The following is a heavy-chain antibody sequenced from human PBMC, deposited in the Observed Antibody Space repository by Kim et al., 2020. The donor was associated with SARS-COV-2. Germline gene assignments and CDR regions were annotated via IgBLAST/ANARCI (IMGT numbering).Heavy chain of an antibody. CDR1: GGSFSGYY. CDR2: INHSGST. CDR3: ATSSRFLRWFDP. D-gene: IGHD3-3*01. V-gene: IGHV4-34*01. J-gene: IGHJ5*02. Sequence: SETLSLTCAVYGGSFSGYYWTWIRQPPGKGLEWIGEINHSGSTDYNPSLKSRVTISVDTSKNQFSLKLSSVTAADTAVYYCATSSRFLRWFDPWGQGTLVTVSS.